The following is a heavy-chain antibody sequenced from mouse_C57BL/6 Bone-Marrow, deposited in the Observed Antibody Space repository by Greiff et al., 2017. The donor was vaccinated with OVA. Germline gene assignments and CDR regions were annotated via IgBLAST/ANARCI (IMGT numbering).Heavy chain of an antibody. Sequence: EVMLVESGGGLVQPGGSLKLSCAASGFTFSDYYMYWVRQTPEKRLEWVAYISNGGGSTYYPDTVKGRFTISRDNAKNTLYLQMSRLKSEDTAMYYCASPYYGGYFDVWGTGTTVTVSA. CDR2: ISNGGGST. J-gene: IGHJ1*03. D-gene: IGHD2-10*01. CDR1: GFTFSDYY. CDR3: ASPYYGGYFDV. V-gene: IGHV5-12*01.